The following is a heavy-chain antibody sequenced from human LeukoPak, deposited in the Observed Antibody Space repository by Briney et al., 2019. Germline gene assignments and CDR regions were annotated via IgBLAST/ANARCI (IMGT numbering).Heavy chain of an antibody. CDR2: ISGSGGST. V-gene: IGHV3-23*01. CDR1: GFSFSSYG. J-gene: IGHJ4*02. D-gene: IGHD3-22*01. Sequence: PGGSLRLSCAASGFSFSSYGMSWVRQAPGKGLEWVSAISGSGGSTYYADSVKGRFTVSRDNSKNTLYLQMNSLRAEDTAVYYCTKGRITMIVVVTPFDHWGQGTLVTVSS. CDR3: TKGRITMIVVVTPFDH.